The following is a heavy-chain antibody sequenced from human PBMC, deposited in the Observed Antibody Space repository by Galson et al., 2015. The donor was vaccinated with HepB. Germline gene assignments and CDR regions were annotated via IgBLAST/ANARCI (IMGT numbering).Heavy chain of an antibody. CDR1: GYTFTSYY. CDR2: INPSGGST. Sequence: SVKVSCKASGYTFTSYYMHWVRQAPGQGLEWMGIINPSGGSTSYAQKLQGRVTMTRDTSTSTVYMELSSLRSEDTAVYYCARTGGVRRYFDWLLRYWGQGTLVTVSS. J-gene: IGHJ4*02. V-gene: IGHV1-46*04. D-gene: IGHD3-9*01. CDR3: ARTGGVRRYFDWLLRY.